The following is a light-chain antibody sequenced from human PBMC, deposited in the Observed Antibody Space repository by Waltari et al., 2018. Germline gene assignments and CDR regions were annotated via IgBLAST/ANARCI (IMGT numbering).Light chain of an antibody. V-gene: IGLV1-40*01. CDR1: SSNIGAGFD. J-gene: IGLJ2*01. CDR3: QSFDNSLRRSVI. Sequence: QSVLTQPPSVSGAPGQRVTISCTGSSSNIGAGFDVHWYQQLPGAAPKLLIYGTTNRPSGFPDRFSGSRSGTSASLAITGLQAEDEADYYCQSFDNSLRRSVIFGGGTKLTVL. CDR2: GTT.